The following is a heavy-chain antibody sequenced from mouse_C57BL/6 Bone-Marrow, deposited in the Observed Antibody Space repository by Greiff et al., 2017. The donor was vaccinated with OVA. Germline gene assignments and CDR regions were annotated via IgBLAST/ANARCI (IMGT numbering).Heavy chain of an antibody. V-gene: IGHV5-4*01. Sequence: EVKLVESGGGLVKPGGSLKLSCAASGFTFSSYAMSWVRQTPEKRLEWVATISDGGSYTYYPDNVKGRFTISRDNAKNNLYLQMSHLKSEDTAMYYCARDYDYSNSFYAMDYWGQGTSVTVSS. CDR3: ARDYDYSNSFYAMDY. CDR2: ISDGGSYT. CDR1: GFTFSSYA. J-gene: IGHJ4*01. D-gene: IGHD2-5*01.